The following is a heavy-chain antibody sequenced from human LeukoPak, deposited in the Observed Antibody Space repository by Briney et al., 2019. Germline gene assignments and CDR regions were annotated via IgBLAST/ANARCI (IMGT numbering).Heavy chain of an antibody. D-gene: IGHD3-16*01. V-gene: IGHV3-7*02. J-gene: IGHJ6*02. CDR2: IKHDGSET. CDR3: AKNGGPHGMDV. CDR1: GFTFSSTW. Sequence: GGSPRLSCAASGFTFSSTWMSWVRQAPGKGLEWVANIKHDGSETNYVDSVKGRFTISRDNAKNSLHLQMNSLRVEDTAVCYCAKNGGPHGMDVWGQGTTVTVSS.